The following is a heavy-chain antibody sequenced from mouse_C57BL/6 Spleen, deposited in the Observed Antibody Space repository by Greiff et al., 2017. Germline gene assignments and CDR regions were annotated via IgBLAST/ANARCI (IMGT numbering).Heavy chain of an antibody. CDR1: GFSLTSYG. Sequence: QVQLKESGPGLVQPSQSLSITCTVSGFSLTSYGVHWVRQSPGKGLEWLGVIWRGGSTDYNAAFMSRLSITKDNSKSQVYFKMNRLQADDTAIYYCAKKGNYGSSYEAMDYWGQGTSVTVSS. CDR2: IWRGGST. J-gene: IGHJ4*01. D-gene: IGHD1-1*01. CDR3: AKKGNYGSSYEAMDY. V-gene: IGHV2-5*01.